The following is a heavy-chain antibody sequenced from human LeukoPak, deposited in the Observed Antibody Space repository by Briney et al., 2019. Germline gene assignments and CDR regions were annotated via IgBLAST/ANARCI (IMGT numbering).Heavy chain of an antibody. V-gene: IGHV3-53*05. Sequence: GGSLRLSCAASGFTVSGDYMSWVRQAPGKGLEWVSVIYSGGSTYYADSVKGRFTISRDKSKNTVYLQMNSLRFEDTAMYYCARNWFDPWGQGTLVTVSS. J-gene: IGHJ5*02. CDR2: IYSGGST. CDR3: ARNWFDP. CDR1: GFTVSGDY.